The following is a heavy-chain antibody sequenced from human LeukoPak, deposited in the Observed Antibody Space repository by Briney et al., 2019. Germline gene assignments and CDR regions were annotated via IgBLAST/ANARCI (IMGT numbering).Heavy chain of an antibody. CDR2: VGGDDAT. CDR1: GFMFSTYG. V-gene: IGHV3-23*01. CDR3: TKDSWSRNGIYDPFDI. J-gene: IGHJ3*02. D-gene: IGHD2-8*01. Sequence: GRSLRLSCAASGFMFSTYGMHWVRQAPGKGLGWVSVVGGDDATYYKDSVKGRFTISRDNSKNTLSLQMNSLRLEDTAVYYCTKDSWSRNGIYDPFDIWGQGTMVTVSS.